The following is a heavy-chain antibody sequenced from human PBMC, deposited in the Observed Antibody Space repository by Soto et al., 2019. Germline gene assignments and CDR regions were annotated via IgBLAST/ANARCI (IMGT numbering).Heavy chain of an antibody. CDR1: GGSFSGYY. Sequence: SETLSLTCAVYGGSFSGYYWSWIRQPPGKGLEWIGEINHSGSTNYNPSLKSRVTISVDTSKNQFSLKLSSATAADTAVYYCARLDIGPYYYGMDVWGQGTTVTVSS. V-gene: IGHV4-34*01. J-gene: IGHJ6*02. CDR2: INHSGST. CDR3: ARLDIGPYYYGMDV. D-gene: IGHD1-1*01.